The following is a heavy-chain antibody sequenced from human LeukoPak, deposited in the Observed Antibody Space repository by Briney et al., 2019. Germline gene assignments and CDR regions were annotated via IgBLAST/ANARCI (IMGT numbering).Heavy chain of an antibody. CDR2: IKSKTDGGTT. V-gene: IGHV3-15*01. D-gene: IGHD6-19*01. J-gene: IGHJ4*02. CDR1: GFTLSNAW. CDR3: TTTPIAVAGHINDY. Sequence: KAGGSLRLSCAASGFTLSNAWMSWVRQAPGKGLEWVGRIKSKTDGGTTDYAAPVKGRFTISRDDSKNTLYLQMNSLKTEDTAVYYCTTTPIAVAGHINDYWGQGTLVTVSS.